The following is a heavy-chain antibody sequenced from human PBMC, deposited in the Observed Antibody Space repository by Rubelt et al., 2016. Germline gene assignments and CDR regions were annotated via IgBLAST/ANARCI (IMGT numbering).Heavy chain of an antibody. Sequence: QLQLQESGPGLVKPSETLSLTCAVYGGSFSGYYWSWIRQPPGKGLEWIGEINHSGGTNYNPSLKGRVTRSVETSKNQLSLKLSSVTAADTAVYYCAREGASSGWGGAFDIWGQGTMVTVSS. J-gene: IGHJ3*02. V-gene: IGHV4-34*01. CDR1: GGSFSGYY. CDR3: AREGASSGWGGAFDI. CDR2: INHSGGT. D-gene: IGHD6-19*01.